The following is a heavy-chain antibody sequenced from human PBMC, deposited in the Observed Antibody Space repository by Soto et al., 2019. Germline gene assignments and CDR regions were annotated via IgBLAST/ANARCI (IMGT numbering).Heavy chain of an antibody. Sequence: HVQLQESGPGPVTPSQTLSLSCTVSGVAITSGSYYWAWVLQSPGKGLGWIGYRYYSGNTYYNPSLNGPATTSVDTSNTQFSLKLTSVTPADTAVYYCAREGYDTSGQIFIGRGPDCWGQGTLVTVSS. CDR1: GVAITSGSYY. CDR3: AREGYDTSGQIFIGRGPDC. J-gene: IGHJ4*02. V-gene: IGHV4-30-4*01. D-gene: IGHD3-22*01. CDR2: RYYSGNT.